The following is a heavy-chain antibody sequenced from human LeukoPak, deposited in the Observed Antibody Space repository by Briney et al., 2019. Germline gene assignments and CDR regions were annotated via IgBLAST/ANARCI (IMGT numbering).Heavy chain of an antibody. CDR1: GGSISSYY. J-gene: IGHJ6*04. Sequence: PSETLSLTCTVSGGSISSYYWSWIRQPPDKGLGWIGYIYYSGSTNNNPSLKSRVTISLNTSKTQFSMKLSSVTAADKAVEYCPRVRSSGWPEPIRYYYYGMDVWGKGTTVTVSS. CDR3: PRVRSSGWPEPIRYYYYGMDV. CDR2: IYYSGST. D-gene: IGHD6-25*01. V-gene: IGHV4-59*01.